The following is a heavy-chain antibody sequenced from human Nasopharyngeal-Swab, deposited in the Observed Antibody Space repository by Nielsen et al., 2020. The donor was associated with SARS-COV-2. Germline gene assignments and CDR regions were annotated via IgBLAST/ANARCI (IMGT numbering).Heavy chain of an antibody. J-gene: IGHJ3*01. Sequence: GGSLRLSCAASGFTFDDYTMHWVRQAPGKGLEWVSGISWNSGSITYADSVKGRFTISRDNAKNFLSLQMNSLRAEDTALYYCAKGGRIAMIEDFWGQGTMVTVSS. D-gene: IGHD3-22*01. CDR1: GFTFDDYT. V-gene: IGHV3-9*01. CDR2: ISWNSGSI. CDR3: AKGGRIAMIEDF.